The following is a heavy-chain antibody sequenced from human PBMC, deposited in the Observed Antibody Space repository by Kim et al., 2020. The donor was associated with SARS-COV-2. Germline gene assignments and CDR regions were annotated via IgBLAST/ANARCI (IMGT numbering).Heavy chain of an antibody. Sequence: GGSLRLSCAASGFTFSSYSMNWVRQAPGKGLEWVSSTSSSSSYIYYADSVKGRFTIPRDNARNSPYLQMTSLRAEDTSVYYCARDAGKYYFDYWGQGTLVTVSS. V-gene: IGHV3-21*01. CDR3: ARDAGKYYFDY. CDR1: GFTFSSYS. CDR2: TSSSSSYI. J-gene: IGHJ4*02.